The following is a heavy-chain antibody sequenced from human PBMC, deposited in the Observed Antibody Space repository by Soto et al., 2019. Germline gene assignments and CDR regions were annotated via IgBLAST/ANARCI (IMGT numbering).Heavy chain of an antibody. CDR1: GGSVSSYY. J-gene: IGHJ4*02. CDR3: ARHANRNYGLYYFDY. Sequence: SETLSLTCTVSGGSVSSYYLSWFRQSPGKGLEWIGYIYYSGSTKYKPSLKSRVTISVDTSKNQFTLQVSSATAADTAVYYCARHANRNYGLYYFDYWGLGALVTVSS. D-gene: IGHD4-4*01. CDR2: IYYSGST. V-gene: IGHV4-59*08.